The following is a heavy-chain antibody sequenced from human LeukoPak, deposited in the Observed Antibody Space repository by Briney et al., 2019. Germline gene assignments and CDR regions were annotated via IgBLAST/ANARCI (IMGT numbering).Heavy chain of an antibody. D-gene: IGHD3-10*01. CDR3: ASRRGPSIVGSGRQTYYYYYGMDV. J-gene: IGHJ6*02. CDR1: GGSISSSSYY. V-gene: IGHV4-39*01. Sequence: SETLSLTCTVSGGSISSSSYYWGWIRQPPGKGLEWTGSIHYSGSTYYNPSLKSRVTIYVDTSKNQFSLKLSSVTAADTAVYYCASRRGPSIVGSGRQTYYYYYGMDVWGQGTTVTVSS. CDR2: IHYSGST.